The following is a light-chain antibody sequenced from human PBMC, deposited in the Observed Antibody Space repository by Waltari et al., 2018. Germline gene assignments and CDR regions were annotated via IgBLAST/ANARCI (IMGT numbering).Light chain of an antibody. Sequence: QSVLTQPPSASGTPGQRVTISCSGSRSNIGSNYVYWYQQLPGTAPKLLISRKNEGPPGVPDVFSGSKAGTSASLAISGLRSEEEADYYWAAWDDSLSGRVFGGGTKVTVL. CDR1: RSNIGSNY. CDR2: RKN. V-gene: IGLV1-47*01. J-gene: IGLJ3*02. CDR3: AAWDDSLSGRV.